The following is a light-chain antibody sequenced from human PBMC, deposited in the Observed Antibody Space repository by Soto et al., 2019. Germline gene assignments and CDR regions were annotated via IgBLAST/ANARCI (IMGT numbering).Light chain of an antibody. V-gene: IGKV1-39*01. CDR2: AAS. CDR1: QSISTY. J-gene: IGKJ3*01. Sequence: DIQMTQSPSSLSASVGDRVTIACRASQSISTYLNWYQQKPGQAPRLLIYAASSLQSGVPSRFSGSGSGTDFTLTVTNLQPEDFATYYCQQSYSTPRGFTFGPGTKVDIK. CDR3: QQSYSTPRGFT.